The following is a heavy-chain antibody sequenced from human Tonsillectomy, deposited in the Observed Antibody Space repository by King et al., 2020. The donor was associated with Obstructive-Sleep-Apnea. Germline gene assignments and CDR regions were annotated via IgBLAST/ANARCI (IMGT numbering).Heavy chain of an antibody. D-gene: IGHD6-13*01. Sequence: QLVQSGVEVKKPGASVKVSCKASGYTFTGYGIAWVRLAPGQGLEWMGWISVYNGDTKYAQKSQGRVTMTTDTPTNTAYMELRSLRSDDTAVYYCARYAYAAVGSTDYFDYWGQGTLVTVSS. CDR2: ISVYNGDT. V-gene: IGHV1-18*04. CDR1: GYTFTGYG. J-gene: IGHJ4*02. CDR3: ARYAYAAVGSTDYFDY.